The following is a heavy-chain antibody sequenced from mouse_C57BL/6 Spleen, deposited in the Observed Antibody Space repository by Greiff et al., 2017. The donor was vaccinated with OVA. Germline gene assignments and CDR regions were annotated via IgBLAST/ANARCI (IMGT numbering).Heavy chain of an antibody. CDR3: AKARGYSAMDY. CDR2: ISSGSSTI. J-gene: IGHJ4*01. CDR1: GFTFSDYG. Sequence: VQLKESGGGLVKPGGSLKLSCAASGFTFSDYGMHWVRQAPEKGLEWVAYISSGSSTIYYADTVKGRFTISRDNAKNTLFLQMTSLRSEDTAMYYCAKARGYSAMDYWGQGTSVTVSS. V-gene: IGHV5-17*01.